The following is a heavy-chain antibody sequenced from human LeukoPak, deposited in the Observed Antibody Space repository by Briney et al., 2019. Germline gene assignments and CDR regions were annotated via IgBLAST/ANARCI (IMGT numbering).Heavy chain of an antibody. CDR2: IYYSGST. CDR1: GGSIRSYY. J-gene: IGHJ4*02. V-gene: IGHV4-59*12. D-gene: IGHD5-18*01. CDR3: ASNNHRDGYSYGDYYFDY. Sequence: SETLSLTCSVSGGSIRSYYWSWIRQPPGKGLEWIGYIYYSGSTNYNPSLKSRVTISVDTSKNQFSLKLSSVTAADTAVYYCASNNHRDGYSYGDYYFDYWGQGTLVTVSS.